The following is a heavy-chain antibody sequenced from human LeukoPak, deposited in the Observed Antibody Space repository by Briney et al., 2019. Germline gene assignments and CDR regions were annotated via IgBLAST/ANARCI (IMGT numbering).Heavy chain of an antibody. CDR2: IRYDGSNK. CDR3: AKDRTVGIAVAGFFDY. D-gene: IGHD6-19*01. CDR1: GFTFSSYG. J-gene: IGHJ4*02. V-gene: IGHV3-30*02. Sequence: GGSLRLSCAASGFTFSSYGMHWVRQAPGKGLEWVAFIRYDGSNKYYADSVKGRFTIYRDNSKNTLYLQMNSLRAEDTAVYYCAKDRTVGIAVAGFFDYWGQGTLVTVSS.